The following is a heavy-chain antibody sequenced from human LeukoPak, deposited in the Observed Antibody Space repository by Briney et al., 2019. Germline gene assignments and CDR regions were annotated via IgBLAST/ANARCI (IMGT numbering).Heavy chain of an antibody. CDR1: GGSISRSSYY. Sequence: KPSETLSLTCTVSGGSISRSSYYWGWIRQPPGKGLEWIGSIYHSGSTYYNPSLKSRVTISVDTSKNQFSLKLSSVTAADTAVYYCARHQYSSSSCSFDYWGQGTLVTVSS. CDR3: ARHQYSSSSCSFDY. V-gene: IGHV4-39*01. J-gene: IGHJ4*02. D-gene: IGHD6-6*01. CDR2: IYHSGST.